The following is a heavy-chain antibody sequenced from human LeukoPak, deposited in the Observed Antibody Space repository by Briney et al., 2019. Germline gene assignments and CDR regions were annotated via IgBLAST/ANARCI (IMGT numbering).Heavy chain of an antibody. J-gene: IGHJ5*02. CDR1: GFTVSSNY. Sequence: GGSLRLSCAASGFTVSSNYMSWVRQAPGKVLEWVSVIYSGGSTYYADSVKGRFTISRDNSKNTLYLQMNSLRAEDTAVYYCARDTRRIQLSSFDPWGQGTLVTVSS. CDR3: ARDTRRIQLSSFDP. V-gene: IGHV3-66*02. CDR2: IYSGGST. D-gene: IGHD5-18*01.